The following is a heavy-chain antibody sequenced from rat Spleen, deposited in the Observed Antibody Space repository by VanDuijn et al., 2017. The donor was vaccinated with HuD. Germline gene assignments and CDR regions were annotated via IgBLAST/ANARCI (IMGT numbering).Heavy chain of an antibody. D-gene: IGHD1-11*01. CDR2: ISPSGGGT. J-gene: IGHJ3*01. Sequence: EVQLVESGGGLVQPGRSLKLSCAASGFTFSNYDMAWVRQAPTKGLEWVASISPSGGGTYYRDSVKGRFTVSRDNGKSTLYLQMDSLRSEDTATYYCAKGDYGGYSEPDWFAYWGQGTLVTVSS. CDR1: GFTFSNYD. CDR3: AKGDYGGYSEPDWFAY. V-gene: IGHV5-25*01.